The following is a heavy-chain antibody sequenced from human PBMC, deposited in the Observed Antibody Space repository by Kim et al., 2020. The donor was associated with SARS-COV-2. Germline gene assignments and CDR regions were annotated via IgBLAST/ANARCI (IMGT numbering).Heavy chain of an antibody. J-gene: IGHJ3*02. Sequence: SETLSLTCTVSGVSVSSGSCYWSWIRQPPGKELECIGYNYYSGSANYNPSLESRVTLSVDTSKNQFSLKLSSVTAADTAMYYCARASDSSGYYLDAFDI. CDR2: NYYSGSA. V-gene: IGHV4-61*01. CDR3: ARASDSSGYYLDAFDI. D-gene: IGHD3-22*01. CDR1: GVSVSSGSCY.